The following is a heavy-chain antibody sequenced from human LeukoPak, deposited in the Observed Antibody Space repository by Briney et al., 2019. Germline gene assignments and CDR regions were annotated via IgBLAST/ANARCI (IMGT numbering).Heavy chain of an antibody. CDR1: GFTFSGFA. CDR3: AKMKGHPLPKYYMDV. J-gene: IGHJ6*01. CDR2: ISGSGDNT. Sequence: GGSLRLSCAASGFTFSGFAMSWVRRTPGKGVEWVSGISGSGDNTLYADSVKGGFTISRDNSKNTLYLEMNSLRAEDTAIYYCAKMKGHPLPKYYMDVWGQGTTVTVSS. D-gene: IGHD1-26*01. V-gene: IGHV3-23*01.